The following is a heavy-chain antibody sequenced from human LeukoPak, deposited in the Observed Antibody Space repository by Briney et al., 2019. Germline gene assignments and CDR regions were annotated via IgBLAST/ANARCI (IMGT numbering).Heavy chain of an antibody. D-gene: IGHD3-10*01. CDR2: INPNSGDT. Sequence: GASVKVSCKASGYTFTGYYMHWVRQAPGQGLEWMGWINPNSGDTNYAQKFQGRVTMTRDTSISTAYMELSRLRSDDTAVYYCARDHEPMGAYYYYMDVWGKGTTVTISS. V-gene: IGHV1-2*02. CDR1: GYTFTGYY. CDR3: ARDHEPMGAYYYYMDV. J-gene: IGHJ6*03.